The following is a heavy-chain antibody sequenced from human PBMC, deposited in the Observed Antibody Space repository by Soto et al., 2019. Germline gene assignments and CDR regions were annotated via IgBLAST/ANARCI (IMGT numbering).Heavy chain of an antibody. V-gene: IGHV4-34*01. CDR1: GGSVSGYY. D-gene: IGHD3-3*01. CDR2: VNNRESA. J-gene: IGHJ5*02. Sequence: SEPLSLTCAAYGGSVSGYYWGWVRQPPGKGQEWRGGVNNRESANYNPTLKSRVTISVDTSKNQYSLKLSSLTAAAPAVYYCGRGSAEQVVIISNLFHPRCEAVLTTVTS. CDR3: GRGSAEQVVIISNLFHP.